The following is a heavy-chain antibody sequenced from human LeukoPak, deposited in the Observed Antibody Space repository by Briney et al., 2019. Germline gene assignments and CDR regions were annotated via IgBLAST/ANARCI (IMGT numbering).Heavy chain of an antibody. CDR2: IYTSGST. J-gene: IGHJ3*02. CDR3: ARQTYYYDSSGYFSLDAFDI. D-gene: IGHD3-22*01. Sequence: SQTLSLTCTVSGGSISSGSYYWSWIRQPAGKGLEWIGRIYTSGSTNYNPSLKSRVTISVDTSKNQFSLKLSSVTAADTAVYYCARQTYYYDSSGYFSLDAFDIWGEGTMATVSS. V-gene: IGHV4-61*02. CDR1: GGSISSGSYY.